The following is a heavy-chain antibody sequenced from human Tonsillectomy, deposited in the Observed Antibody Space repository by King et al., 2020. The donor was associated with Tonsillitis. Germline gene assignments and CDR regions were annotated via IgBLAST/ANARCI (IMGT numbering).Heavy chain of an antibody. V-gene: IGHV3-48*03. D-gene: IGHD1-7*01. CDR1: GFTFSSYE. CDR2: IITSGSTI. CDR3: ARGTWDY. J-gene: IGHJ4*02. Sequence: VQLVESGGDLVQPGGSLRLSCAASGFTFSSYEMNWVRQAPGKGLEWGSYIITSGSTIYYADSVKGRFTISRDNAKNSLYLQINSLRAEDTAVYYCARGTWDYWGQGTLVTVSS.